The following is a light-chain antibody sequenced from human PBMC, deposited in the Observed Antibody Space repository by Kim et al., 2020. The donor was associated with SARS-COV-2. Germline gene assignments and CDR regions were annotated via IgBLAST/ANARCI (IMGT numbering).Light chain of an antibody. CDR1: QDISNY. J-gene: IGKJ5*01. V-gene: IGKV1-33*01. Sequence: DIQMTQSPSSLSASVGDRVTITCQASQDISNYLNWYQQKPGKAPKLLIYDASNLETGVPSRFSGSGSGTDFTFTISSQQPEDIATYYCQQYDNLPLTFGRGTRLEIK. CDR2: DAS. CDR3: QQYDNLPLT.